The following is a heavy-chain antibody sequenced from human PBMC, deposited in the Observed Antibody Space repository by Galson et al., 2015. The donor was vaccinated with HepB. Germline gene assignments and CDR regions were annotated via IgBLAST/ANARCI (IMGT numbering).Heavy chain of an antibody. V-gene: IGHV3-23*01. Sequence: SLRLSFQTPPVPFNIHAMSWARQHPGKGLYSVTTISGNGGRPYPPDSVKARFTISRANSRDTVYLQMNGLRPEDTAVYFCASDLDGSGSFYNMLAYWGQGIMVTVSS. D-gene: IGHD3-10*01. CDR1: PVPFNIHA. CDR2: ISGNGGRP. J-gene: IGHJ4*02. CDR3: ASDLDGSGSFYNMLAY.